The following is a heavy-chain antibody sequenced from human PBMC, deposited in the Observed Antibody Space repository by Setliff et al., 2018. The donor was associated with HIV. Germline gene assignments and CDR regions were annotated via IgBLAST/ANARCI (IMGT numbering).Heavy chain of an antibody. CDR1: GFSFSDFD. J-gene: IGHJ4*02. CDR2: IRSQSSSYAT. Sequence: PGGSLRLSCAASGFSFSDFDIHWVRQAPGKGLEWVGRIRSQSSSYATTYIAPVTGRFTISRDDSNNTAFLQMNSLRTEDTAIYYCSGWKGDYYDSSGINGYWGQGTLVTVSS. CDR3: SGWKGDYYDSSGINGY. D-gene: IGHD3-22*01. V-gene: IGHV3-73*01.